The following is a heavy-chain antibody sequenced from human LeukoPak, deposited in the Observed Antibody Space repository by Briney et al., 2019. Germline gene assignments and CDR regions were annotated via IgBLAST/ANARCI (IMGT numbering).Heavy chain of an antibody. CDR1: GYTFTGYY. CDR2: IDPNSGGT. J-gene: IGHJ3*02. Sequence: ASVKVSCKASGYTFTGYYMHWVRQAPGQGLEWMGWIDPNSGGTNYAQKFQGRVTMTRDMSTSTVYMELSSLRSEDTAVYYCARVRWGVERNAFDIWGQGTMVTVSS. D-gene: IGHD3-10*01. CDR3: ARVRWGVERNAFDI. V-gene: IGHV1-2*02.